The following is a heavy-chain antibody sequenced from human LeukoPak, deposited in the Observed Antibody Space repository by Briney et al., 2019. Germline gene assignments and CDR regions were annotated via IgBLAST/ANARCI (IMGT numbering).Heavy chain of an antibody. CDR2: ISSSGST. CDR3: ARGLTVGGWYYGSGSYPYYFDY. CDR1: GDSISSGDCY. Sequence: SQTLSLTCTVSGDSISSGDCYWSWIRQPAGKGLEWIGRISSSGSTNYNPSLKSRVTISVDTSKNQFSLKLSSVTAADTAVYYCARGLTVGGWYYGSGSYPYYFDYWGQGTLVTVSS. D-gene: IGHD3-10*01. V-gene: IGHV4-61*02. J-gene: IGHJ4*02.